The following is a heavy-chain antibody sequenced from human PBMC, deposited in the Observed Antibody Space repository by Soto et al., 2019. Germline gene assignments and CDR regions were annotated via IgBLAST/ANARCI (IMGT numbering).Heavy chain of an antibody. CDR1: GFTFSSYW. CDR3: AREESYDILTGYYTPQRFDY. J-gene: IGHJ4*02. CDR2: IKHDGSEK. D-gene: IGHD3-9*01. V-gene: IGHV3-7*01. Sequence: GGSLRLSCAVSGFTFSSYWMSLVRQAPGKGLEWLADIKHDGSEKYYVDAVKGRFTISRDNAENSLYPQMNSLRAQDTAVYYCAREESYDILTGYYTPQRFDYWGQGSLVTVSS.